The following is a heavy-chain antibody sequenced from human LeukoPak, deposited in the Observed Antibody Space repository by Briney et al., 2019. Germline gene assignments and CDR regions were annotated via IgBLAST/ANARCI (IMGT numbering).Heavy chain of an antibody. J-gene: IGHJ4*02. CDR2: ISGSGGST. D-gene: IGHD3-3*01. CDR1: GFTFSSYA. Sequence: GGSLRLSCAASGFTFSSYAMSWVRQAPGKGLEWVSAISGSGGSTYYADSVKGRFTISRDNSKNTLYMQMNSLRAEDTAVYYCAKDLGWSSYFYFDYWGQGTLVTVSS. CDR3: AKDLGWSSYFYFDY. V-gene: IGHV3-23*01.